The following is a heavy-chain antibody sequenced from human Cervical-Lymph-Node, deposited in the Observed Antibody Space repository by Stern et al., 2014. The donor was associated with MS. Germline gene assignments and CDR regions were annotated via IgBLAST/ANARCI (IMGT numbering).Heavy chain of an antibody. J-gene: IGHJ4*02. CDR1: GFTFSSYG. Sequence: QVQLVESGGGVVQPGTSLRLSCAASGFTFSSYGMHWVRQAPGTGPEWVALAWYDGSTAYYTNSVKGRFTISRDNSKNTLSLQMNSLTAEDTAVYYCARGHIPYAYNYLFDYWGQGTLVTVSS. D-gene: IGHD5-24*01. CDR3: ARGHIPYAYNYLFDY. CDR2: AWYDGSTA. V-gene: IGHV3-33*01.